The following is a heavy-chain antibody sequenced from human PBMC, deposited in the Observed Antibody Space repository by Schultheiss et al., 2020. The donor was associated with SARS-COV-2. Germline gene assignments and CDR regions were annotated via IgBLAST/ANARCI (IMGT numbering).Heavy chain of an antibody. CDR2: IYYSGST. CDR3: ARVPYSSSSVLWFDP. D-gene: IGHD6-6*01. J-gene: IGHJ5*02. CDR1: GGSISSGDYY. Sequence: SETLSLTCTVSGGSISSGDYYWSWIRQPPGKGLEWIGYIYYSGSTNYNPSLKSRVTISVDTSKNQFSLKLSSVTAADTAVYYCARVPYSSSSVLWFDPWGQGTLVTVSS. V-gene: IGHV4-30-4*01.